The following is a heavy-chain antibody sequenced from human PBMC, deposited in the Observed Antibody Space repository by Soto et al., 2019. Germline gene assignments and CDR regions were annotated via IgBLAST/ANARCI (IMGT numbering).Heavy chain of an antibody. D-gene: IGHD3-10*01. Sequence: GGSLRLSCAASGFTFSSYGMHWVRQAPGKGLEWVAVISYDGSNKYYADSVKGRFTISRDNSKNTLYLQMNSLRAEDTAVYYCAKVIYGSGSLFDYWGQGTLVTVSS. CDR2: ISYDGSNK. J-gene: IGHJ4*02. CDR1: GFTFSSYG. CDR3: AKVIYGSGSLFDY. V-gene: IGHV3-30*18.